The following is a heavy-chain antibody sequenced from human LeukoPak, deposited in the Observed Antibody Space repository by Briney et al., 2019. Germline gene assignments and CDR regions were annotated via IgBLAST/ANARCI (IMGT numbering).Heavy chain of an antibody. J-gene: IGHJ4*02. CDR1: GYTFTSYY. Sequence: ASVKVSCKASGYTFTSYYMHWVRQAPGQGLEWMGWINPNSGGTNYAQKLQGRVTMTTDTSTSTAYMELRSLRSDDTAVYYCARVPPYGDYAFDYWGQGTLVTVSS. CDR3: ARVPPYGDYAFDY. D-gene: IGHD4-17*01. CDR2: INPNSGGT. V-gene: IGHV1-2*02.